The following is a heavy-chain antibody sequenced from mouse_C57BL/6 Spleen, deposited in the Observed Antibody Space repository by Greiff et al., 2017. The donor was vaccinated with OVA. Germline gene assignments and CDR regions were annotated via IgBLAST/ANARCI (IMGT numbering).Heavy chain of an antibody. J-gene: IGHJ3*02. CDR2: ISSGSSTI. CDR1: GFTFSDYG. V-gene: IGHV5-17*01. CDR3: EREDDDYSGGWAR. Sequence: EVQLVESGGGLVKPGGSLKLSCAASGFTFSDYGMHWVRQAPEKGLEWVAYISSGSSTIYYADTVKGRFTISRDNAKNTLFLPMTRVRSEDTGMYYGEREDDDYSGGWARWGQGTLVTVSA. D-gene: IGHD2-3*01.